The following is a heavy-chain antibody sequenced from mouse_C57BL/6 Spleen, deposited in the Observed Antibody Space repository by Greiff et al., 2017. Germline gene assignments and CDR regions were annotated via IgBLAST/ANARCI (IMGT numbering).Heavy chain of an antibody. J-gene: IGHJ4*01. CDR2: ISSGGDYI. CDR3: TRDRGTVVAPYAMDY. V-gene: IGHV5-9-1*02. Sequence: EVQRVESGEGLVKPGGSLKLSCAASGFTFSSYAMSWVRQTPEKRLEWVANISSGGDYIYYADTVKGRFTISRDNARNTLYLQMSSLKSEDTAMYYCTRDRGTVVAPYAMDYWGQGTSVTVSS. CDR1: GFTFSSYA. D-gene: IGHD1-1*01.